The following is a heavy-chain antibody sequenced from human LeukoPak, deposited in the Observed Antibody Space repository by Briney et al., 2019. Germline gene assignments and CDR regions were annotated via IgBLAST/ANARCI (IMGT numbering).Heavy chain of an antibody. CDR3: AKDFSTGWTYYYGMDV. CDR1: GFTFSTLD. Sequence: GGSLRLSCAASGFTFSTLDMHWVRQAPGKGLEWVAVISRDGDNKYFADSVKGRFTISRDNSKNTLYLQMNSLRAEDTAVYYCAKDFSTGWTYYYGMDVWGQGTTVTVSS. D-gene: IGHD6-19*01. J-gene: IGHJ6*02. CDR2: ISRDGDNK. V-gene: IGHV3-30*18.